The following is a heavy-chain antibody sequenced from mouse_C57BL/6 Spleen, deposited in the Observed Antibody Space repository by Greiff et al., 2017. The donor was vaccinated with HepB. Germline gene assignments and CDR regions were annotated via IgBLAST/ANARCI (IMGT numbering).Heavy chain of an antibody. CDR2: ISSGGSYT. V-gene: IGHV5-6*01. CDR1: GFTFSSYG. J-gene: IGHJ2*01. D-gene: IGHD4-1*01. Sequence: EVKVVESGGDLVKPGGFLKLSCAASGFTFSSYGMSWVRQTPDKRLEWVATISSGGSYTYYPDSVKGRYTISRDNAKNTLYLQMSSLKSEDTAMYYCARQANFYYFDYWGQGTTLTVSS. CDR3: ARQANFYYFDY.